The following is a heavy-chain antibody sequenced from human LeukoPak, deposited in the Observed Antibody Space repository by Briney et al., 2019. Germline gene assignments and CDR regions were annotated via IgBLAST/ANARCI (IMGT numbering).Heavy chain of an antibody. V-gene: IGHV3-23*01. Sequence: GGSLRLSCAASGFTFSSYAMSWVRQAPGKGLEWASAISGSGGSTYYADSVKGRFTISRDNSKNTLYLQMNSLRAEDTAVYYCAKDRYSSGWYSSSDYWGQGTLVTVSS. CDR1: GFTFSSYA. CDR2: ISGSGGST. CDR3: AKDRYSSGWYSSSDY. D-gene: IGHD6-19*01. J-gene: IGHJ4*02.